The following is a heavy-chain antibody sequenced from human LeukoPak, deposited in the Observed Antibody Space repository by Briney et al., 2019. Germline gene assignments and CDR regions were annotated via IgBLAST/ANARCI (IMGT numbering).Heavy chain of an antibody. D-gene: IGHD3-16*02. CDR3: AKESYDYVWGSYRYTYFDY. Sequence: GGSLRLSCAASGFTFSSYAMSWVRQAPGRGLEWVSAISGSGGSTYYADSVKGRFTISRDNSKNTLYLQMNSLRAEDTAVYYCAKESYDYVWGSYRYTYFDYWGQGTLVTVSS. CDR1: GFTFSSYA. J-gene: IGHJ4*02. CDR2: ISGSGGST. V-gene: IGHV3-23*01.